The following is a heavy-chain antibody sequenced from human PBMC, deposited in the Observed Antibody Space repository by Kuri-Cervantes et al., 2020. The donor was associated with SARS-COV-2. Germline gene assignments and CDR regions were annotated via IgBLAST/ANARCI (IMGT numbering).Heavy chain of an antibody. J-gene: IGHJ4*02. D-gene: IGHD1-26*01. CDR3: ANSLLLSLDY. Sequence: GESLKISCAVSGFTFSSYGMHWVRQAPGKGLEWVAFIRYDGSNKYYADSVKGRFTISRDNSKNTLYLQMNSLRAEDTAVYYCANSLLLSLDYWDQGTLVTVSS. CDR2: IRYDGSNK. V-gene: IGHV3-30*02. CDR1: GFTFSSYG.